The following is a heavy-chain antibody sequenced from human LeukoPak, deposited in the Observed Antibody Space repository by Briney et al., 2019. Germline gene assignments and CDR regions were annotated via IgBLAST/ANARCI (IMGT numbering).Heavy chain of an antibody. J-gene: IGHJ6*02. D-gene: IGHD3-9*01. CDR2: ISSSSSTI. CDR3: ARDPDKNYGMDV. CDR1: GFTFSSYS. Sequence: GGSLRLSCAASGFTFSSYSMNWVRQAPGKGLEWVSYISSSSSTIYYADSVKGRLTISRDNAKNSLYLQMNSLRAEDTAVYYCARDPDKNYGMDVWGQGTTVTVSS. V-gene: IGHV3-48*01.